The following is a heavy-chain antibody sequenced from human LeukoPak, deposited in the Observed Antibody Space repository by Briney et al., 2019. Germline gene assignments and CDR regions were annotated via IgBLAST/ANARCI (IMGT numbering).Heavy chain of an antibody. Sequence: SETLSLTCTVSGGSISSYYWSWIRQPPGKGLEWIGYIYYSGSTNYNPSLKSRVTISVDTSKNQFSLKLSSVTAADTAVYYCARHMAAAGTEGNWFDPWGQGTLVTVSS. CDR3: ARHMAAAGTEGNWFDP. CDR2: IYYSGST. V-gene: IGHV4-59*08. J-gene: IGHJ5*02. CDR1: GGSISSYY. D-gene: IGHD6-13*01.